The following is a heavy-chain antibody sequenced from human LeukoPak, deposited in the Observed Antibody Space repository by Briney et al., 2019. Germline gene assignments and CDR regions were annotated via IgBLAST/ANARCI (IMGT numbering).Heavy chain of an antibody. Sequence: PGGSLRLSCAASGFTFSSYEMNWVRQAPGKGLEWVSYISSSGSTIYYADSVKGRFTISRDNAKNSLYLQMNSLRAEDTAVYYCAKCRDYGDPWYMDVWGKGTTVTISS. D-gene: IGHD4-17*01. V-gene: IGHV3-48*03. CDR2: ISSSGSTI. CDR1: GFTFSSYE. CDR3: AKCRDYGDPWYMDV. J-gene: IGHJ6*03.